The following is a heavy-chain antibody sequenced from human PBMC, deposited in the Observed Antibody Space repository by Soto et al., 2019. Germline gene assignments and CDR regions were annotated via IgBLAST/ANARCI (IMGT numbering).Heavy chain of an antibody. V-gene: IGHV6-1*01. Sequence: QTLALTCAISGASVSSNSAAFNLSRHAPSRGLEVLGITYYRSKWYNDYAVSVKSRITINPDTSKNQFSLQLNSVTPEDTAVYYCARDRVVAGLGYYYGMDVWGQGTTVTVSS. J-gene: IGHJ6*02. D-gene: IGHD6-19*01. CDR1: GASVSSNSAA. CDR3: ARDRVVAGLGYYYGMDV. CDR2: TYYRSKWYN.